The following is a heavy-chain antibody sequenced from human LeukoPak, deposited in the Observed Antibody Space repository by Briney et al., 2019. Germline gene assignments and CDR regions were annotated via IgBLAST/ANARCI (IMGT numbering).Heavy chain of an antibody. J-gene: IGHJ4*02. CDR2: IIPIFGTA. CDR3: ARINRLSLPPDYIQPIDY. Sequence: ASVKVSCKASGGTFSSYAISWVRQAPGQGLEWMGGIIPIFGTANYAQKFQGRVTITADESTSTAYMELSSLRSEDTAVYYCARINRLSLPPDYIQPIDYWGQGTLVTVSS. D-gene: IGHD4-11*01. V-gene: IGHV1-69*01. CDR1: GGTFSSYA.